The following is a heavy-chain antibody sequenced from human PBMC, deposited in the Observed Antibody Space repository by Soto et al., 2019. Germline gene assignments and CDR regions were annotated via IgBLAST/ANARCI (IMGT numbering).Heavy chain of an antibody. Sequence: SQTLSLTCAISGDSVSSNSAAWNWISQSPSRGLEWLGRTYYRSKWYFDYAVSVKSRITINPDTSNNQLSLHLNSVTPDDTAVYYCVRLIGNSWLDSWGQGTLVTVSS. V-gene: IGHV6-1*01. D-gene: IGHD2-8*01. CDR3: VRLIGNSWLDS. CDR1: GDSVSSNSAA. J-gene: IGHJ5*01. CDR2: TYYRSKWYF.